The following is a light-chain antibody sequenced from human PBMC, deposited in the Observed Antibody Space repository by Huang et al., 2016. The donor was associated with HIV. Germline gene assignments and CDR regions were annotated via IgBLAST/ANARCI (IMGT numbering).Light chain of an antibody. J-gene: IGKJ2*01. V-gene: IGKV3-11*01. CDR3: QQRSTWPPYT. Sequence: EIVLTQSPATLSLSPGERATLSCRASQSVSSYLAWYQQKPGQAPRRLIYAASNRAAGIPARFSGSGSGTDFTLTISSLEPEDFAVYYCQQRSTWPPYTFGQGTKLEIK. CDR2: AAS. CDR1: QSVSSY.